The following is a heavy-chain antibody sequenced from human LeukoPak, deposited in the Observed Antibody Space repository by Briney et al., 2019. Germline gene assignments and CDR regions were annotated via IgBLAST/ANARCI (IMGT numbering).Heavy chain of an antibody. CDR2: INPSGGST. CDR3: ARAGKEMATIGVDY. J-gene: IGHJ4*02. V-gene: IGHV1-46*01. CDR1: GYTFASYY. Sequence: ASVKGSCKASGYTFASYYMHWVRQAPGQGLEWMGIINPSGGSTSYAQKFQGRVTMTRDMSTSTVYMELSSLRSEDTAVYYCARAGKEMATIGVDYWGRGTLVTVSS. D-gene: IGHD5-24*01.